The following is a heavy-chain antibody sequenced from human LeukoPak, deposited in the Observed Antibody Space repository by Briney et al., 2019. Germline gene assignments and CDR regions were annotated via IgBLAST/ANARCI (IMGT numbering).Heavy chain of an antibody. CDR3: VRETPIAVAGTIYFYFYMDV. V-gene: IGHV3-20*04. CDR2: INWNGGST. J-gene: IGHJ6*03. Sequence: PWGSLRLSCAASGFTFSNAGMSWVRQAPGKGLEWVSGINWNGGSTTYADSVRGRFTISRDNAKNSLYLQMSSLRAEDTALYYCVRETPIAVAGTIYFYFYMDVWGKGTTVTVSS. D-gene: IGHD6-19*01. CDR1: GFTFSNAG.